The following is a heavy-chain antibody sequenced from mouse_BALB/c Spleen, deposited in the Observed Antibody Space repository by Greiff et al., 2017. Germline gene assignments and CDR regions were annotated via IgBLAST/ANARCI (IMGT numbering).Heavy chain of an antibody. D-gene: IGHD2-1*01. J-gene: IGHJ3*01. CDR1: GFNIKDTY. CDR3: ARRVYGNYLAY. Sequence: EVQLQQSGAELVKPGASVKLSCTASGFNIKDTYMHWVKQRPEQGLEWIGRIDPANGNTKYDPKFQGKATITADTSSNTAYLQLSSLTSEDTAVYYCARRVYGNYLAYWGQGTLVTVSA. CDR2: IDPANGNT. V-gene: IGHV14-3*02.